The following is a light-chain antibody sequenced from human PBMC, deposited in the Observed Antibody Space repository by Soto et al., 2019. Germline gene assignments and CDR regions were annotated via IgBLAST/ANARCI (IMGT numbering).Light chain of an antibody. CDR1: TGTVTSGHF. V-gene: IGLV7-46*01. CDR3: LLFFGDIRGV. J-gene: IGLJ3*02. CDR2: DTS. Sequence: QAVVTQEASLTVSPGGTVTLTCGSSTGTVTSGHFPYWFQQKPGQAPRTLIYDTSDKHSWTPARFSCSLLGGKAALTLSGAQPEDEAEYYCLLFFGDIRGVFGGGTQLTVL.